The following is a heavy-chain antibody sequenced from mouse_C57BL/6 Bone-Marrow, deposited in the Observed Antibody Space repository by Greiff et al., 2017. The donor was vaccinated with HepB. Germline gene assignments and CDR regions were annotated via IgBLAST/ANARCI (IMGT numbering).Heavy chain of an antibody. V-gene: IGHV1-81*01. CDR1: GYTFTSYG. J-gene: IGHJ3*01. D-gene: IGHD1-1*01. CDR2: IYPRSGNT. Sequence: VQLQQSGAELARPGASVKLSCKASGYTFTSYGISWVKQRTGQGLEWIGEIYPRSGNTYYNEKFKGKATLTADKSSSTAYMELRSLTSEDSAVYFCARWRYYGAWFAYWGQGTLVTVSA. CDR3: ARWRYYGAWFAY.